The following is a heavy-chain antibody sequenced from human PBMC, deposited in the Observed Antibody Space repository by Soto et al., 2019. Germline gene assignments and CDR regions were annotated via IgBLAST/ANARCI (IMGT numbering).Heavy chain of an antibody. Sequence: SETLSLTCTVSGGSISSSSYYWGWIRQPPGKGLEWIGSIYYSGSTYYNPSLKSRVTISVDTSKNQFSLKLSSVTAADTAVYYCARHCITMVRGRSGSDYWGQGTLVTVSS. D-gene: IGHD3-10*01. CDR1: GGSISSSSYY. CDR3: ARHCITMVRGRSGSDY. CDR2: IYYSGST. V-gene: IGHV4-39*01. J-gene: IGHJ4*02.